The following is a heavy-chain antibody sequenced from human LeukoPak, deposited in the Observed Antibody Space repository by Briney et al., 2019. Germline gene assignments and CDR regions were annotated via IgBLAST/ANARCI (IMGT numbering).Heavy chain of an antibody. V-gene: IGHV4-59*08. Sequence: SGTLSLTCTVSGGSINNYYWSWIRQPPVKGLEWLAYINYSGRTNYNPSLKSRLTISVDTSKNQFSLKLSSVTAADTAVYYCASQSQQHLDYWGQGTLVTVSS. J-gene: IGHJ4*02. CDR2: INYSGRT. CDR1: GGSINNYY. D-gene: IGHD6-13*01. CDR3: ASQSQQHLDY.